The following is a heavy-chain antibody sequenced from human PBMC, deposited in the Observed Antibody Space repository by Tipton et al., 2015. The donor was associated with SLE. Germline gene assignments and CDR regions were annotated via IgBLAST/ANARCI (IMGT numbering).Heavy chain of an antibody. J-gene: IGHJ4*02. Sequence: TLSLTCTVSGGSISSGRYYWGWIRQPPGKGLEWIGYITYSGSTYYNPSLKSRVTISLDTSKNQLSLKLTSLTNADTAVYYCARETIKVTGSRFDYWGQGLLVTVSS. CDR3: ARETIKVTGSRFDY. D-gene: IGHD3-9*01. V-gene: IGHV4-61*01. CDR2: ITYSGST. CDR1: GGSISSGRYY.